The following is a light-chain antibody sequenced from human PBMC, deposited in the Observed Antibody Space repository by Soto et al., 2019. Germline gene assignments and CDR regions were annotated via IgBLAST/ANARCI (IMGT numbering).Light chain of an antibody. J-gene: IGKJ4*01. V-gene: IGKV3-11*01. CDR1: QSLSNY. CDR3: QHRRNWPLT. Sequence: EIVLTQSPATLSLSPGERATLSCGASQSLSNYLAWYQQKPGQAPRLLIYDASNRATGIPARFSGSGSGTDFTLTISSLEPEDFAVYYCQHRRNWPLTFGGGTKVEIK. CDR2: DAS.